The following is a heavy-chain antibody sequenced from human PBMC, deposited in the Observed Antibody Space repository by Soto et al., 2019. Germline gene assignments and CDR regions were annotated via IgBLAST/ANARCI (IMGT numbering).Heavy chain of an antibody. V-gene: IGHV3-30-3*01. CDR1: GFTFSSYA. D-gene: IGHD2-8*01. CDR2: ISKDGNNE. CDR3: ASEINEFYFAY. Sequence: PGGSLRLSCAASGFTFSSYAIHWVRQAPGKGLEWVAAISKDGNNEYYADSVKGRFSVSGDNSKNTLSLQMNSLRGQDTAVYYCASEINEFYFAYWGHGTLVTVSS. J-gene: IGHJ4*01.